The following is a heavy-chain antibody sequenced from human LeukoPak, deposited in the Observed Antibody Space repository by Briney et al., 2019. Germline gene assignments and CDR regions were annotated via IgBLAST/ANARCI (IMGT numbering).Heavy chain of an antibody. Sequence: SETLSLTCTVSGGSISSSSYYWGWIRQPPGKGLEWIGYIYHSGSTYYNPSLKSRVTISVDRSKNQFSLKLSSVTAADTAVYYCARASMEMATAFDYWGQGTLVTVSS. J-gene: IGHJ4*02. CDR2: IYHSGST. V-gene: IGHV4-30-2*01. CDR3: ARASMEMATAFDY. D-gene: IGHD5-24*01. CDR1: GGSISSSSYY.